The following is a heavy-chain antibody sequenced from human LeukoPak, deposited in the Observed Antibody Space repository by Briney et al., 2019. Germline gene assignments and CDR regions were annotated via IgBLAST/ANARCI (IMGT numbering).Heavy chain of an antibody. CDR2: IMPLLGTA. V-gene: IGHV1-69*05. J-gene: IGHJ5*02. CDR1: GGTFNNSA. Sequence: SVKVSCKACGGTFNNSAISWVRQAPGQGLEWLGGIMPLLGTAGYAKKFQGRATITKDESTRTAYLEMTSLTSDDTAVYYCARDVHGGYGSGWFDPWGQGTLVSVSS. D-gene: IGHD5-12*01. CDR3: ARDVHGGYGSGWFDP.